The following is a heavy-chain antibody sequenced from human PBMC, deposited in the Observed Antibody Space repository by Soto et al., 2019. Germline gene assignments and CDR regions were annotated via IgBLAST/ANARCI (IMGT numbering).Heavy chain of an antibody. D-gene: IGHD2-8*01. CDR2: ISYDGSNK. V-gene: IGHV3-30-3*01. CDR1: GFTFSSYA. J-gene: IGHJ6*02. CDR3: ARAWGVYAIMRELSYYYYGTDV. Sequence: PGGSLRLSCAASGFTFSSYAMHRVRQAPGKGLEWVAVISYDGSNKYYADSVKGRFTISRDNSKNTLYLQMNSLRAEDTAVYYCARAWGVYAIMRELSYYYYGTDVWGQGTTVTVSS.